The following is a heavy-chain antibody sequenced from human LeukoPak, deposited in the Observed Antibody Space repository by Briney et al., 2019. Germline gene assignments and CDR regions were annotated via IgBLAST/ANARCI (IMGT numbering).Heavy chain of an antibody. V-gene: IGHV1-18*01. CDR3: ARAEEYCSGGSCYSVDWFDP. D-gene: IGHD2-15*01. CDR2: ISAYNGNT. J-gene: IGHJ5*02. CDR1: GYTFTSYG. Sequence: GASVKVSCKASGYTFTSYGISWVRQAPGQGLEWMGWISAYNGNTNYAQKLQGRVTMTTDTSTSTAYMELRSLRSDDTAVYYCARAEEYCSGGSCYSVDWFDPWGQGTLVTVSS.